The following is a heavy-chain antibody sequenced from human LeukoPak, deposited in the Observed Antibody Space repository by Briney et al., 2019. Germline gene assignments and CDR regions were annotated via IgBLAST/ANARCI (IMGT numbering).Heavy chain of an antibody. CDR2: ISWGGGRT. CDR3: AKEHNYYDSSGYYDY. V-gene: IGHV3-43*01. D-gene: IGHD3-22*01. Sequence: GSLRLSCAASGFTFDDYTMHWVRQAPGKGLEWVSLISWGGGRTYYADSVKGRFTISRDNSKSSLYLQMNSLRTEDTALYYCAKEHNYYDSSGYYDYWSQGTLVTVSS. J-gene: IGHJ4*02. CDR1: GFTFDDYT.